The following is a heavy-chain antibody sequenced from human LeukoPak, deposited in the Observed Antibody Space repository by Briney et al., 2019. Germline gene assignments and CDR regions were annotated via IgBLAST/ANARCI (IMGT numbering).Heavy chain of an antibody. D-gene: IGHD3-22*01. Sequence: ASVKVSCKASGYTFTSYYMHWVRQAPGQGLEWMGGIIPIFGTANYAQKFQGRVTITADESTSTAYMELRSLRSEDTAVYYCARDGSSGLFAFDIWGQGTMVTVSS. CDR2: IIPIFGTA. J-gene: IGHJ3*02. CDR1: GYTFTSYY. V-gene: IGHV1-69*13. CDR3: ARDGSSGLFAFDI.